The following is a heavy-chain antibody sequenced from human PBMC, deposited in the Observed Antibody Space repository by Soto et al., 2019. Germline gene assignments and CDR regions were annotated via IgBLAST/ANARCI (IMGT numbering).Heavy chain of an antibody. CDR1: GFTFSSYA. Sequence: AGGSLRLSCAASGFTFSSYAMSWVRQAPGKGLEWVSAISGSGGSTYYADSVKGRFTISRDNSKNTLYLQMNSLRAEDTAVYYCANSGRIVVVTAPDYYYYGMDVWGQGTTVTVSS. V-gene: IGHV3-23*01. D-gene: IGHD2-21*02. J-gene: IGHJ6*02. CDR2: ISGSGGST. CDR3: ANSGRIVVVTAPDYYYYGMDV.